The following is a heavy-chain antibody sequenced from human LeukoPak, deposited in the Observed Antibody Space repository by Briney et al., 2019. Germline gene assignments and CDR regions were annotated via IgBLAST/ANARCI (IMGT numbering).Heavy chain of an antibody. CDR3: ARVLTGYYYDSSGYRGYYYYYYMDV. D-gene: IGHD3-22*01. J-gene: IGHJ6*03. CDR2: INPNSGGT. Sequence: ASVKVSCKASGYTFTGYYMHWVRQAPGQGLERMGWINPNSGGTNYAQKFQGRVTMTRDTSISTAYMELSRLRSDDTAVYYCARVLTGYYYDSSGYRGYYYYYYMDVWGKGTTVTVSS. V-gene: IGHV1-2*02. CDR1: GYTFTGYY.